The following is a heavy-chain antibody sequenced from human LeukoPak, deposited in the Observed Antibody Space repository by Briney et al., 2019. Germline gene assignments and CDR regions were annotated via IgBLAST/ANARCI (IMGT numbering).Heavy chain of an antibody. D-gene: IGHD6-19*01. CDR3: ARAGGPAVADVYY. Sequence: ELMGWIRAYNGTTNCAQKLQGRVTMTTDTSTSTAYMELRSLRSDDTAVYYCARAGGPAVADVYYWGQGTLVTVSS. J-gene: IGHJ4*02. V-gene: IGHV1-18*01. CDR2: IRAYNGTT.